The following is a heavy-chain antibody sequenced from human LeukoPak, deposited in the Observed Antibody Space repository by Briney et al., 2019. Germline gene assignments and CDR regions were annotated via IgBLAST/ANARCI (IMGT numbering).Heavy chain of an antibody. CDR2: IYYSGST. CDR1: GNSISSYY. J-gene: IGHJ3*02. CDR3: ATGVGRDYYDSSGYYGAFDI. Sequence: SETLSLTCTVSGNSISSYYWSWIRQPPGKGLEWIGYIYYSGSTYYNPSLKSRVTISVDTSKNQFSLKLSSVTAADTAVYYCATGVGRDYYDSSGYYGAFDIWGQGTMVTVSS. V-gene: IGHV4-59*12. D-gene: IGHD3-22*01.